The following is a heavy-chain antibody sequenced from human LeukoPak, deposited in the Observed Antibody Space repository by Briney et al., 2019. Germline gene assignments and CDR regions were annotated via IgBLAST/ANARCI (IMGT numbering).Heavy chain of an antibody. V-gene: IGHV3-7*04. CDR2: INQDGSEK. Sequence: GGSLRLSCAASGFTFSRFWMNWVRQAPGKGLEWVANINQDGSEKYYVDSAKGRFTISRDNAKNSLYLQMNSLRAEDTAVYYCARGSGSYDIWGQGTMVTVSS. CDR3: ARGSGSYDI. CDR1: GFTFSRFW. D-gene: IGHD1-26*01. J-gene: IGHJ3*02.